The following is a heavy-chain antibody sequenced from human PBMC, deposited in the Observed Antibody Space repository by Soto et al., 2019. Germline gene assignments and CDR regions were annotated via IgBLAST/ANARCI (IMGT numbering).Heavy chain of an antibody. D-gene: IGHD1-1*01. CDR1: GGSISTVGHY. V-gene: IGHV4-31*03. J-gene: IGHJ4*02. CDR3: ARATGTLRSRNCDY. CDR2: IYHTGST. Sequence: PSETLSLTCSVSGGSISTVGHYWTWIRQPPGKGLEWIGSIYHTGSTYYSKSLRSRLTMSVDTSKSQFYLRLSSVTAADTAVYYCARATGTLRSRNCDYWGQGSLVTVSS.